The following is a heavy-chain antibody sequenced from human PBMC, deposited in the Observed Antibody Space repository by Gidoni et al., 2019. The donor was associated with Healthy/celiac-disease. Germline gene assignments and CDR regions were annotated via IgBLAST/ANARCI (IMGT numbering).Heavy chain of an antibody. CDR3: ARERGERLPYYYYGMDV. J-gene: IGHJ6*02. D-gene: IGHD1-1*01. V-gene: IGHV1-69*09. CDR2: IIPILGIA. Sequence: QVQLVQSGAEVKKPGSSVKFSCKASGGTFSSYAISWVRQAPGQGLEWMGRIIPILGIANYAKKFQGSVTITAYKSTRTAYMELSSLRSEDTAVYYCARERGERLPYYYYGMDVWVQGTTVTVSS. CDR1: GGTFSSYA.